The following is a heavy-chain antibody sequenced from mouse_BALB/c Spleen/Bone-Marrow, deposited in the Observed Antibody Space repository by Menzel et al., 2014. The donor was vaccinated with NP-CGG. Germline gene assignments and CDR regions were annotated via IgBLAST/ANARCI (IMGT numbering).Heavy chain of an antibody. CDR2: ISHSGST. J-gene: IGHJ4*01. D-gene: IGHD1-1*01. Sequence: EVKLMESGPGLVKPSQSLSLTCTVTGSSITSDYAWNWIRQFPGNKLEWMGYISHSGSTSYNPSLKSRISITRDTSKNQFFLQLNSVTTEDTATYYCASITTVVGTWDAMDYWGQGTSVTVSS. CDR3: ASITTVVGTWDAMDY. CDR1: GSSITSDYA. V-gene: IGHV3-2*02.